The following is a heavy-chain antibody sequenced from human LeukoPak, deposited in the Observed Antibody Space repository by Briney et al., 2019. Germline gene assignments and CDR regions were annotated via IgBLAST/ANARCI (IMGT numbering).Heavy chain of an antibody. D-gene: IGHD2-15*01. V-gene: IGHV4-34*01. J-gene: IGHJ6*02. CDR3: ARGRSGAYSREDV. Sequence: SETLSLTCAVYGGXFSGYYCSWIRQPPGKGQEWIGEINHSGSTNYNPSLKSRVTISVDTSKNQFSLNLSSVTAADTGVYYCARGRSGAYSREDVWGQGTTVTVSS. CDR2: INHSGST. CDR1: GGXFSGYY.